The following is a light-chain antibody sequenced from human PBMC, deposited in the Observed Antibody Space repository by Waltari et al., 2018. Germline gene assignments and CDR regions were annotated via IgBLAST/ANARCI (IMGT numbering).Light chain of an antibody. V-gene: IGLV2-8*01. Sequence: QSALTQPPSASGSPGQSVPISCTGTSSDVGAYNYVHWYQQYPGKAPKLIIYEVTNRPSGVPDRFSGSKSGNTASLTVSGLQADDEADYYCCSHGGSNNFYIFGTGTTVTVL. CDR3: CSHGGSNNFYI. CDR2: EVT. CDR1: SSDVGAYNY. J-gene: IGLJ1*01.